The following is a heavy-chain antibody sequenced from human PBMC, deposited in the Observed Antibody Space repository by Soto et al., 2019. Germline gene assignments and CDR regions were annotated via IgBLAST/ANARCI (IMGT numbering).Heavy chain of an antibody. CDR2: INAGNGNT. CDR1: GYTFTSYA. J-gene: IGHJ6*02. Sequence: QVQLVQSGAEVKKPGASVKVSCKASGYTFTSYAMHWVRQAPGQRLEWMGWINAGNGNTKYSQKFQGRVTISRDTSASTAYMELSSLRSEDTAVYYCARDRPTMIVMVIGYGMDVWGQGTTVTVSS. CDR3: ARDRPTMIVMVIGYGMDV. V-gene: IGHV1-3*01. D-gene: IGHD3-22*01.